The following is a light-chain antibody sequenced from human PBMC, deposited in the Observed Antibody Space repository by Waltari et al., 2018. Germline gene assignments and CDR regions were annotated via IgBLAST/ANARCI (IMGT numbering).Light chain of an antibody. J-gene: IGKJ2*01. Sequence: DIVLTQSADSLPVSLGERATINCKSTQSVVYSPNNKNDVAWYQHKPRQPPNLLIYWASARASGVPDRFSGSGSGTDFTLTITRLQAEDVAVYYCLQYFSSPYSFGQGTKLEIK. CDR2: WAS. V-gene: IGKV4-1*01. CDR3: LQYFSSPYS. CDR1: QSVVYSPNNKND.